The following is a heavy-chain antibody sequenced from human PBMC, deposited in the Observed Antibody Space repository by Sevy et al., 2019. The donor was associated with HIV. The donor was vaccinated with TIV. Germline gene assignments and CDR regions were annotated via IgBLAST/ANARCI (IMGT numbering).Heavy chain of an antibody. V-gene: IGHV3-48*02. J-gene: IGHJ6*02. CDR3: ARELVGALPESAYYYYGMDV. CDR1: GFTFSSYS. Sequence: GGSLRLSCAASGFTFSSYSMNWVRQAPGKGLEWVSYISSSSSTIYYADSVKRRFTISRDNAKNSLYLQMNSLRDEDTAVYYCARELVGALPESAYYYYGMDVWGQGTTVTVSS. CDR2: ISSSSSTI. D-gene: IGHD1-26*01.